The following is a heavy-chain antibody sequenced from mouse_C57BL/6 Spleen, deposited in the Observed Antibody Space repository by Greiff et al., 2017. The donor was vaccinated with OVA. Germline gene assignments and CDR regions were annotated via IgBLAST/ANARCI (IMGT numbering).Heavy chain of an antibody. CDR3: TRSGIYDGYLYYAMDY. Sequence: QVQLQQSGAELVRPGASVTLSCKASGYTFTDYEMHWVKQTPVHGLEWIGAIDPETGGTAYNQKFKGKAILTADKSSSTAYMELRSLTSEDSAVYYCTRSGIYDGYLYYAMDYWGQGTSVTVSS. CDR1: GYTFTDYE. J-gene: IGHJ4*01. CDR2: IDPETGGT. V-gene: IGHV1-15*01. D-gene: IGHD2-3*01.